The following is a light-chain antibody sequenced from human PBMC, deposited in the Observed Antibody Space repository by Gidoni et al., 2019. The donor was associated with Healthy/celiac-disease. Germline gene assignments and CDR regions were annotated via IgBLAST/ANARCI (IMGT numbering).Light chain of an antibody. Sequence: QSVLTQPPSVSGAPRQRVTISCTGCSSNIGAGSDVHWYQQLPGTAPKLLIYGNSNRPSGVPDRFSGSKSGTSASRAITGLQAEDEADDYCQSYDSRLSGSVFGGGTKLTVL. J-gene: IGLJ2*01. V-gene: IGLV1-40*01. CDR1: SSNIGAGSD. CDR3: QSYDSRLSGSV. CDR2: GNS.